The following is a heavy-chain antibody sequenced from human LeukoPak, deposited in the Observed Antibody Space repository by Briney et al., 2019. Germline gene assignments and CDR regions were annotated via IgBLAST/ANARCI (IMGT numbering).Heavy chain of an antibody. CDR1: GGTFSSYA. V-gene: IGHV1-69*13. Sequence: ASVKVSCKASGGTFSSYAISWVRQAPGQGLEWMGGIIPIFGTANYAQKFQGRVTITADESTSTAYMELSSLRSEDTAVYYCARDRYDFWSGYYYYYYYGMDVWGQGTLVTVSS. D-gene: IGHD3-3*01. CDR3: ARDRYDFWSGYYYYYYYGMDV. J-gene: IGHJ6*02. CDR2: IIPIFGTA.